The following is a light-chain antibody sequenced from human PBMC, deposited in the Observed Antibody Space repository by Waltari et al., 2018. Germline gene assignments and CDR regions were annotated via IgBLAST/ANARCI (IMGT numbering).Light chain of an antibody. V-gene: IGKV3-20*01. CDR1: QSVSNNY. CDR3: QQYGSSPLYT. Sequence: EIVLTQSPGTLSLSPGERATLSCSASQSVSNNYLAWYQQKPGQAHRLLIYAASSRVTGIPDRFSGSGSGTDFTLTISRLEPEDFAVYYCQQYGSSPLYTFGQGTKLEIK. J-gene: IGKJ2*01. CDR2: AAS.